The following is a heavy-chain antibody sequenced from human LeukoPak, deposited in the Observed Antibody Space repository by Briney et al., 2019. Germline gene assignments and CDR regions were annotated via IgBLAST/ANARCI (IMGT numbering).Heavy chain of an antibody. CDR1: GYTLTELS. Sequence: ASVKVSCKVSGYTLTELSMHWVRQAPGKGLEWMGGFDPEDGETIYAQKFQGRVTMTEDTSTDTAYMELSSLRSEDTAVYYCATAIIVVVPAAIHHAFDIWGQGTMVTVSS. CDR2: FDPEDGET. J-gene: IGHJ3*02. CDR3: ATAIIVVVPAAIHHAFDI. D-gene: IGHD2-2*01. V-gene: IGHV1-24*01.